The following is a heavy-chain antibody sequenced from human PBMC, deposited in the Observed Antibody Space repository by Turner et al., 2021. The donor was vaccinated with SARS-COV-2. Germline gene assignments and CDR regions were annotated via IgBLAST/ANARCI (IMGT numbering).Heavy chain of an antibody. V-gene: IGHV3-33*01. CDR1: GFTFSSYG. CDR3: ARDPFSVTSGYGDYFY. Sequence: QVQLVESGGGVVQPGRSLRLSCAASGFTFSSYGMHWVRQAPGKGLEWVSIICYDGTNKYYADSVKGRFTISRDNSKNTLYLQMTSLRAEDTAVYYCARDPFSVTSGYGDYFYWGQGTLVTVSS. J-gene: IGHJ4*02. CDR2: ICYDGTNK. D-gene: IGHD4-17*01.